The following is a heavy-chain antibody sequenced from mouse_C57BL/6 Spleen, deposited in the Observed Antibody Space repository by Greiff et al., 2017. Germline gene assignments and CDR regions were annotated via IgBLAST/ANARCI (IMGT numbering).Heavy chain of an antibody. CDR3: TRSDYPY. Sequence: QVQLQQSGAELVRPGASVTLSCQASGYTFADYEMHWVKQTPVHGLEWIGAIDPETGGTAYNQKFKGKAILTAAKSSSTAYMELRSLTSYDSAVYYCTRSDYPYRGQSALVTASA. J-gene: IGHJ3*01. CDR2: IDPETGGT. V-gene: IGHV1-15*01. CDR1: GYTFADYE. D-gene: IGHD1-1*02.